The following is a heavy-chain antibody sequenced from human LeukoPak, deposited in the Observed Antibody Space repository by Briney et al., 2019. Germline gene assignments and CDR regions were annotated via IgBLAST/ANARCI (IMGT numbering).Heavy chain of an antibody. V-gene: IGHV3-21*01. CDR3: AIMPSRGYDAFDI. CDR2: ISSSGTYI. J-gene: IGHJ3*02. D-gene: IGHD2-2*01. CDR1: GFTFSTYS. Sequence: GGSLRLSCAGSGFTFSTYSMNWVRQAPGKGLEWVSSISSSGTYIYYADSMQGRFTISRDDAKNSVYLQMNSLRADDTALYYCAIMPSRGYDAFDIWGQGTMVTVSS.